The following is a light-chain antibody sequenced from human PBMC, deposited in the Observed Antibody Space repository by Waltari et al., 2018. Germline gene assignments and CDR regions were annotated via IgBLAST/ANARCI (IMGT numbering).Light chain of an antibody. CDR3: SSYRGAYSLV. J-gene: IGLJ2*01. Sequence: QSALTKPHSVSGSPGQSVTISAPGPRMAVGSYYYVPWSRNHPGTAPQLLIYDVNKRPSGVPDRFSGSKSDNTASLTVSGLQLEDEADYYCSSYRGAYSLVFGGGTKLTVL. CDR1: RMAVGSYYY. CDR2: DVN. V-gene: IGLV2-8*01.